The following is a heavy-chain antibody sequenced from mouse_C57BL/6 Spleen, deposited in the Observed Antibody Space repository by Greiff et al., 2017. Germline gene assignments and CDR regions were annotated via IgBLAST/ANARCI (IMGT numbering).Heavy chain of an antibody. CDR3: ATYYYGSSGAMDY. CDR1: GFTFSDYG. V-gene: IGHV5-17*01. J-gene: IGHJ4*01. Sequence: EVQGVESGGGLVKPGGSLKLSCAASGFTFSDYGMHWVRQAPEKGLEWVAYISSGSSTIYYADTVTGRFTISRDNAKNTLFLQMTSLRSEDTAMYYCATYYYGSSGAMDYWGQGTSVTVSS. CDR2: ISSGSSTI. D-gene: IGHD1-1*01.